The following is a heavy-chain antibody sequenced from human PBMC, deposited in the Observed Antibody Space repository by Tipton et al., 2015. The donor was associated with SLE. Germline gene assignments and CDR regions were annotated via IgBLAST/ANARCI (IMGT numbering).Heavy chain of an antibody. D-gene: IGHD2-8*01. V-gene: IGHV4-39*07. J-gene: IGHJ3*01. Sequence: GLVKPSETLSLTCTVSDASLSSSSYYWGWIRQPPGKGLQWTGTIYYGGSTYYSPSLKSRVTISVDTSKHHFSLKLTSVTAADTAIYYCARGGEGVFHVWGQGALVTVSS. CDR2: IYYGGST. CDR3: ARGGEGVFHV. CDR1: DASLSSSSYY.